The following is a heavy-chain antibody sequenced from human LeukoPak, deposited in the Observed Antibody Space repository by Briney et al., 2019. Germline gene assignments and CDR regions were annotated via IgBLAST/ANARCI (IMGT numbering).Heavy chain of an antibody. CDR2: ISGSGGST. J-gene: IGHJ4*02. CDR1: GFTFSSYA. Sequence: GGSLRLSCAASGFTFSSYAMSWVRQAPGKGLEWVSAISGSGGSTYYADSVKGRFTISRDNTKNSLFLQMNTLRADDTAVYYCARDDNYGSDYWGQGTLVIVSS. CDR3: ARDDNYGSDY. V-gene: IGHV3-23*01. D-gene: IGHD3-10*01.